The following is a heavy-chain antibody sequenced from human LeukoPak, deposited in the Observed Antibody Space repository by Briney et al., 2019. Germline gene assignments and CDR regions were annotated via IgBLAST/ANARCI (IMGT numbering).Heavy chain of an antibody. J-gene: IGHJ3*02. Sequence: SETLSLTCAVYGGSFSGYYWSWIRQPPGKGLEWIGEINHSGSTNYNPSLKSRVTISVDTSKNQFSLKLSSVTAADTAVYYCARDGEYDAFDIWGQGTMVTVSS. CDR1: GGSFSGYY. CDR3: ARDGEYDAFDI. V-gene: IGHV4-34*01. CDR2: INHSGST. D-gene: IGHD7-27*01.